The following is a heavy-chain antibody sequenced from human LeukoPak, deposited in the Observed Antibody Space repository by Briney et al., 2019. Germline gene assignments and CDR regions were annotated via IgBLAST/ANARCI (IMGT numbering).Heavy chain of an antibody. CDR1: GFTFSNAW. V-gene: IGHV3-15*01. CDR3: TTDLGIVVGKYDFWSGYYLNDY. D-gene: IGHD3-3*01. CDR2: IKSKTDGGTT. J-gene: IGHJ4*02. Sequence: GGSLRLSCAASGFTFSNAWMSWVRQAPGKGLEWVGRIKSKTDGGTTDYAAPVKGRFTISRDDSKNTLYLQMNSLKTEDTAVYYCTTDLGIVVGKYDFWSGYYLNDYWGQGTLVTVSS.